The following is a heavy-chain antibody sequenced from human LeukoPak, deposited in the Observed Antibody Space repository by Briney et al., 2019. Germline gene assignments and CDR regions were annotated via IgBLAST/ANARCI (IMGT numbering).Heavy chain of an antibody. J-gene: IGHJ4*02. V-gene: IGHV3-30*02. Sequence: GGSLRLSCAASGFTFNNYGMHWVRQAPGKGLEWVAFIRYDGSNNYHADSVKGRFTISRDNSESTLYLQMNSLRPEDTALYYCARERTGAISGRSRGYAWYASDFWGQGTLVTVSS. CDR3: ARERTGAISGRSRGYAWYASDF. D-gene: IGHD5-12*01. CDR1: GFTFNNYG. CDR2: IRYDGSNN.